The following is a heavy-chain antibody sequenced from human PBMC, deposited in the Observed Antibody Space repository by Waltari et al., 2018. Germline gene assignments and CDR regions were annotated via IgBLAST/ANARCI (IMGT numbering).Heavy chain of an antibody. J-gene: IGHJ4*02. D-gene: IGHD1-26*01. CDR3: APMGSSRLTWTD. CDR1: GFSFSSYG. Sequence: EVQLVESGGGLVQPGGSLKLSCAASGFSFSSYGMNWVRQAPGKGLEGVAHISGGGYPIFYADSVKGRFTISRDNAKNSLFLQMNGLRAEDTAVYYCAPMGSSRLTWTDWGQGTLVTVSS. V-gene: IGHV3-48*01. CDR2: ISGGGYPI.